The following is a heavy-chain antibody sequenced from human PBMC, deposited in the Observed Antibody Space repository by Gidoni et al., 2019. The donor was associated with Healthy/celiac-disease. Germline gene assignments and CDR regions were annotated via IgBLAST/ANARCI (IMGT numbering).Heavy chain of an antibody. Sequence: EVQLVESGGGLVKPGGSLRLSCAASGFTFSSYSMNWVRQAPGKGLEWVSSISSSSSYIYYADSVKGRFTISRDNAKNSLYLQMNSLRAEDTAVYYCARDIHAITDSDSNWFDPWGQGTLVTVSS. CDR2: ISSSSSYI. J-gene: IGHJ5*02. D-gene: IGHD2-2*01. V-gene: IGHV3-21*01. CDR1: GFTFSSYS. CDR3: ARDIHAITDSDSNWFDP.